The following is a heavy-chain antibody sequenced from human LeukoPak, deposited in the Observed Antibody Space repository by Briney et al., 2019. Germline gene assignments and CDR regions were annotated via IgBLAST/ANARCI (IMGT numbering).Heavy chain of an antibody. CDR3: ARHRRDYDILTGYYTPSWFDP. D-gene: IGHD3-9*01. V-gene: IGHV4-38-2*02. Sequence: PSETLSLTCTVSGYSISSGYYWGWIRQPPGKGLEWIGSIYYSGSTYYNPSLKSRVTISVDTSKNQFSLKLSSVTAADTAVYYCARHRRDYDILTGYYTPSWFDPWGQGTLVTVSS. CDR1: GYSISSGYY. J-gene: IGHJ5*02. CDR2: IYYSGST.